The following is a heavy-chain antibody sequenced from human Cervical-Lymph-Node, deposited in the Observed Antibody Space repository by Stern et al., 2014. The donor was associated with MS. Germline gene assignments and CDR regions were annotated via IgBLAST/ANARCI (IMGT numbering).Heavy chain of an antibody. D-gene: IGHD1-20*01. Sequence: EVQLVESGGGLVKPGGSLRLSCAASGFTFSSYSMNWVRQAPGKGLEWVSSISSSSSYIYYADSVKGRFTISRDNAKNSLYLQMNRLRAEDTAVYYCARDLLTGVWNYWGQGTLVTVSS. V-gene: IGHV3-21*01. CDR3: ARDLLTGVWNY. CDR1: GFTFSSYS. J-gene: IGHJ4*02. CDR2: ISSSSSYI.